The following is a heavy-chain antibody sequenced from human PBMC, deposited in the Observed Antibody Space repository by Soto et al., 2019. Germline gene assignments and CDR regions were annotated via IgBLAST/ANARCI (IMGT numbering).Heavy chain of an antibody. D-gene: IGHD3-22*01. CDR1: GFTVCSNY. CDR3: ASAYHYYDSSGPFDY. CDR2: IYSGGST. J-gene: IGHJ4*02. Sequence: GGSLRLSCAASGFTVCSNYLSWVRQAPGKGLEWVSVIYSGGSTYYADSVKGRFTISRDNSKNTLYLQMNSLRAEDTAVYYRASAYHYYDSSGPFDYWGQGTLVTVSS. V-gene: IGHV3-53*01.